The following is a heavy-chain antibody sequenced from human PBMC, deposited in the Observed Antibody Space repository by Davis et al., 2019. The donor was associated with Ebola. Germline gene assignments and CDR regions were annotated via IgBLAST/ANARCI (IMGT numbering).Heavy chain of an antibody. Sequence: AASVKVSCKASGYTFTSYAMHWVRQAPGQRLEWMGWIKAGNGNTKYSQKFQGRVTITRDPSASTAYMELSSLRSEDTAVYYCAERMGGSYPLNLDYWGQGTLVTVSS. D-gene: IGHD1-26*01. J-gene: IGHJ4*02. CDR3: AERMGGSYPLNLDY. V-gene: IGHV1-3*01. CDR2: IKAGNGNT. CDR1: GYTFTSYA.